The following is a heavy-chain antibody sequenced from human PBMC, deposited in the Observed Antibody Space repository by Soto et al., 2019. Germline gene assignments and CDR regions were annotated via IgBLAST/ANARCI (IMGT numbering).Heavy chain of an antibody. Sequence: PGGSLRLSCAASGFTFSSYGMHWVRQAPGKGLEWVAVIWYDGSNKYYADSVNGRFTISRDNSKNTLYLQMNSLRAEYTAVYYFAGGGARRPLKVFAVVTDSESGYCMDVWGPGTSVTVSS. D-gene: IGHD3-3*01. CDR3: AGGGARRPLKVFAVVTDSESGYCMDV. V-gene: IGHV3-33*01. CDR1: GFTFSSYG. J-gene: IGHJ6*02. CDR2: IWYDGSNK.